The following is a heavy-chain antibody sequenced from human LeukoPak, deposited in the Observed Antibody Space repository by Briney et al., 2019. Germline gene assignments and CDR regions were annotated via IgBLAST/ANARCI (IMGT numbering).Heavy chain of an antibody. CDR2: IYIFSGST. D-gene: IGHD2-15*01. Sequence: TSETLSLTCTVSGGSFSSYYWSWIRQPAGKGLEWIGRIYIFSGSTNYNPSLKSRATISVDTSKNQFSLKLTSVTAADTAVYYCARVDGSCSGGSCPSGNWFDPWGQGTLVTVSS. CDR3: ARVDGSCSGGSCPSGNWFDP. V-gene: IGHV4-4*07. CDR1: GGSFSSYY. J-gene: IGHJ5*02.